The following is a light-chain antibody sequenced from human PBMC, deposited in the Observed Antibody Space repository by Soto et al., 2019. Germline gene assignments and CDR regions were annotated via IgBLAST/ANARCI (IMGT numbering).Light chain of an antibody. CDR2: AAS. V-gene: IGKV1-39*01. J-gene: IGKJ4*01. CDR3: QQSYSTPLT. Sequence: DIQMTQSPSSLSASVGDRVTITCRASQSISSNLNWYQQKPGKAPKLLIYAASSLQSGVPSRFSGGGSGTDSTLTISSLQPEDFATYSCQQSYSTPLTFGGGTKVDI. CDR1: QSISSN.